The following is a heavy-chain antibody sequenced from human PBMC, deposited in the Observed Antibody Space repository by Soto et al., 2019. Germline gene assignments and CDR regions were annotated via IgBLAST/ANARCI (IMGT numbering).Heavy chain of an antibody. Sequence: PGGSRRLSCAASGFTFSSYGMHGVRQGPGKGLEWVAVISYDGSNKYYADSVKGRFTISRDNSKNTLYLQMNSLRAEDTAVYYCAKVKSIAARPGYYFDYWGQGTLVTVSS. D-gene: IGHD6-6*01. V-gene: IGHV3-30*18. CDR2: ISYDGSNK. J-gene: IGHJ4*02. CDR3: AKVKSIAARPGYYFDY. CDR1: GFTFSSYG.